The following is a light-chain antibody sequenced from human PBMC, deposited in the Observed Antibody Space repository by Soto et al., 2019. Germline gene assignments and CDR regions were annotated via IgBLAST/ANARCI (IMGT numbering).Light chain of an antibody. V-gene: IGKV1-9*01. Sequence: SPSFRSAPVRDRVPITCRASQDFNNYLAWYQQKPGEAPKLLMYVASTLQSGVPSRFSGSGSGTDFTLTISSLEPEDSAVYYCQQRHMWPITFGQGTRLEIK. CDR1: QDFNNY. CDR2: VAS. J-gene: IGKJ5*01. CDR3: QQRHMWPIT.